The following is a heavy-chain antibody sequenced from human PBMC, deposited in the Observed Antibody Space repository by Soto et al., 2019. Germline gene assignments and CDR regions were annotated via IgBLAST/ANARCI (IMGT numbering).Heavy chain of an antibody. CDR1: GGSISSGGYY. D-gene: IGHD3-16*01. CDR2: IYYSGST. CDR3: ARAHHAAGMIPGFDP. V-gene: IGHV4-31*03. Sequence: QVQLQESGPGLVKPSQTLSLTCTVSGGSISSGGYYWSWIRQHPGKGLEWIGYIYYSGSTYYNPSLKSRVTISVDTSKNQVSLKLSSVTAADTAVYYCARAHHAAGMIPGFDPWGQGTLVTVSS. J-gene: IGHJ5*02.